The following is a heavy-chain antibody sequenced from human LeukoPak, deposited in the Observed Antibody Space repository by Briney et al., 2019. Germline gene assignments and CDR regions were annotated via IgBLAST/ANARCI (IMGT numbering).Heavy chain of an antibody. D-gene: IGHD3-16*01. CDR1: GFTFDDYA. J-gene: IGHJ4*02. CDR2: ISWNSGSI. Sequence: GRSLRLSCAASGFTFDDYAMHWVRQAPGKGLEWVSGISWNSGSIGYADSVKGRFTISRDNAKNSLYLQMNSLRAEDTALYYCAKDSNDYVWGSFSTYYFDYWGQGTLVTVPS. CDR3: AKDSNDYVWGSFSTYYFDY. V-gene: IGHV3-9*01.